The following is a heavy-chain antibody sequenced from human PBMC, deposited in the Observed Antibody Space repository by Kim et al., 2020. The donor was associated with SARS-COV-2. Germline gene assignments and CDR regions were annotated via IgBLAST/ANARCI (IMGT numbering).Heavy chain of an antibody. V-gene: IGHV3-23*01. J-gene: IGHJ1*01. CDR1: GFTFSSYA. D-gene: IGHD5-18*01. CDR3: AKGIQLWYFQH. CDR2: ISGSGGST. Sequence: GGSLRLSCAASGFTFSSYAISWVRQAPGKGLEWVSAISGSGGSTYYADSVKGRFTISRDNSKNTLYLQMNSLRAEDTAVYYCAKGIQLWYFQHWGQGTLVTVSS.